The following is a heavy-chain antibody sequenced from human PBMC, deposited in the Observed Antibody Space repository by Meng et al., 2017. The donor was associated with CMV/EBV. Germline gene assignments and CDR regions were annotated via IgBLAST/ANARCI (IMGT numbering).Heavy chain of an antibody. V-gene: IGHV3-23*01. CDR3: AKTSGANLVGAFDI. CDR2: ISGSGGST. J-gene: IGHJ3*02. D-gene: IGHD4/OR15-4a*01. Sequence: GESLKISCAASGFTFSSYAMSWVRQAPGKGLEWVSAISGSGGSTYYADSVKGRFTISRDNSKNTLYLQMNSLRAEDTAVYYCAKTSGANLVGAFDIWGQGTTVTVSS. CDR1: GFTFSSYA.